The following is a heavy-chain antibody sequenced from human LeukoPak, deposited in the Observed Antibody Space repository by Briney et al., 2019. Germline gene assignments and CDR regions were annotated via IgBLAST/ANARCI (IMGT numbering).Heavy chain of an antibody. V-gene: IGHV4-4*07. J-gene: IGHJ6*02. Sequence: SETLSLTCTVSGGSISSYYWSWIRQPAGKGPEWIGRINTSGSNNSNPSLRSRVTMSIDTSKNQFSLKLSSVTAADTAVYYCARDFVLGYYYYGMDVWGQGTTVTVSS. D-gene: IGHD2-8*01. CDR2: INTSGSN. CDR3: ARDFVLGYYYYGMDV. CDR1: GGSISSYY.